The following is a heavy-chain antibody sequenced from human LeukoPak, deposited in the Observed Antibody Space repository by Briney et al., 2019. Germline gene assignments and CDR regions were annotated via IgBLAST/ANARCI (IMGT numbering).Heavy chain of an antibody. CDR2: IYYSGST. D-gene: IGHD5-12*01. Sequence: SQTQSLTCTVSGGSISSGGYYWSWIRQHPGKGLEWIGYIYYSGSTYYNPSLKSRVTISLHTSKNQFSLRLTSVTAADTAVYYCAIEHDGATYSNLWGQGTLVAVSS. J-gene: IGHJ5*02. CDR1: GGSISSGGYY. CDR3: AIEHDGATYSNL. V-gene: IGHV4-31*03.